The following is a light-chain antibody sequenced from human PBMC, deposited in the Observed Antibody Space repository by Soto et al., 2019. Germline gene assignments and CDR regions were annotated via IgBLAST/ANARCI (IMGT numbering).Light chain of an antibody. CDR2: GAS. V-gene: IGKV3-15*01. CDR3: QQYNNGPWT. J-gene: IGKJ1*01. CDR1: QSVSSN. Sequence: EIVMTQSPATLSVSPGERATLSCRASQSVSSNLAWYQQKPGQAPRLLIYGASPRATGIPSRFSGSGSGTEFTLTISSLQSEDFAVYYCQQYNNGPWTFGQGTKVEIK.